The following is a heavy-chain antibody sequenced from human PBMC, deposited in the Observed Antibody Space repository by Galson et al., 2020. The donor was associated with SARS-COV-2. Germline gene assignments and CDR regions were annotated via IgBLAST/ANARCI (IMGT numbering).Heavy chain of an antibody. CDR3: ARDRRSGGMD. V-gene: IGHV4-39*07. CDR2: IYYSGST. D-gene: IGHD3-16*01. J-gene: IGHJ4*02. CDR1: GGSISSSSYY. Sequence: SETLSLTCTVSGGSISSSSYYWGWIRQPPGKGLEWIGSIYYSGSTYYNPSLKSRVTISVDTSKNQFSLKLSSVTAADTAVYYCARDRRSGGMDWGQGTLVTVSS.